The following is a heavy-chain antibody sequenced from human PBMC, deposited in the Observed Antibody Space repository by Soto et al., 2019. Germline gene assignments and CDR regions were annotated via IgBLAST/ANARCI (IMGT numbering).Heavy chain of an antibody. J-gene: IGHJ4*02. D-gene: IGHD3-22*01. Sequence: ASVKVSCKASGGTFSSYSISWVRQAPGQGLEWMGGIIPIFGTANYAQKFQGRVTITADESTSTAYMELSSLRSEDTAVYYCARHHKYDSSGPFDYWGQGTLVTVS. CDR3: ARHHKYDSSGPFDY. CDR2: IIPIFGTA. V-gene: IGHV1-69*13. CDR1: GGTFSSYS.